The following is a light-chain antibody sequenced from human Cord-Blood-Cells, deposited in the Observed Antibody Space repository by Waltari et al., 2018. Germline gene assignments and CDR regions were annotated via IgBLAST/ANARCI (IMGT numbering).Light chain of an antibody. CDR3: QQYNSYSRP. Sequence: DIQMTQYPSTLSASVGDRVTITCRASQSISSWLAWYQQKPGKAPKLLIYKASSLESGVPSRFSGSGSGTEFTLTISSLQPDDFATYYCQQYNSYSRPFGQGTKVEIK. J-gene: IGKJ1*01. V-gene: IGKV1-5*03. CDR1: QSISSW. CDR2: KAS.